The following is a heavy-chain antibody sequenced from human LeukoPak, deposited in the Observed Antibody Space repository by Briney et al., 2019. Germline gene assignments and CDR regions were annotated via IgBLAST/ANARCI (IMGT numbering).Heavy chain of an antibody. J-gene: IGHJ6*03. D-gene: IGHD1-1*01. CDR1: GFTFSSYW. Sequence: GGSLRLSCAASGFTFSSYWMHWVRQAPGKGLVWVSRIDYGSSPSYADSVKGRFTISRDNAKNTLYLQMNSLRAEDTAVYYCARGGQLERRRYYYYYYMDVWGKGTTVTVSS. V-gene: IGHV3-74*01. CDR2: IDYGSSP. CDR3: ARGGQLERRRYYYYYYMDV.